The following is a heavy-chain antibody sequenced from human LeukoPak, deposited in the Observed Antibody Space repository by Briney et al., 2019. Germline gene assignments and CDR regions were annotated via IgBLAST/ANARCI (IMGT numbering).Heavy chain of an antibody. CDR2: ISGSGDST. Sequence: SGGSLRLSCAASGFTFINYAMTWVRQAPGKGLEWVSAISGSGDSTFNADSVKGRFTISRDNSKNTLYLQMNSLRAEDTALYYCATSPVAKYDYWGQGTLAAVSS. CDR3: ATSPVAKYDY. J-gene: IGHJ4*02. V-gene: IGHV3-23*01. CDR1: GFTFINYA.